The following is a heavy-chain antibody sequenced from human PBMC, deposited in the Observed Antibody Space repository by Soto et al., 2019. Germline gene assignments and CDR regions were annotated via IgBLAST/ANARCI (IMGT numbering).Heavy chain of an antibody. CDR2: ISYDGSNK. V-gene: IGHV3-30*18. D-gene: IGHD3-16*01. CDR1: GFTVSSYG. J-gene: IGHJ3*02. CDR3: AKDRITFGGVISPDI. Sequence: GGSLRLSWAPSGFTVSSYGRHCVRQAPGKGLEWVAVISYDGSNKYYADSVKGRFTISRDNSKNTLYLQMNSLRAEDTAVYYCAKDRITFGGVISPDIWGQGT.